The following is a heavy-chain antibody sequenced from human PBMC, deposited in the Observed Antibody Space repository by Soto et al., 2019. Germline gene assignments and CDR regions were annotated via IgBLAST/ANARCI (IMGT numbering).Heavy chain of an antibody. J-gene: IGHJ6*02. D-gene: IGHD3-22*01. V-gene: IGHV3-30*18. CDR3: AKEMDDSSGYYYYPTLYYYYGMDV. CDR1: GFTFSSYG. CDR2: ISYEGSNK. Sequence: GGSLRLSCAASGFTFSSYGMHWVRQAPGKGLEWVAVISYEGSNKYYADSVKGRFTISRDNSKNTLYLQMNSLRAEDTAVYYCAKEMDDSSGYYYYPTLYYYYGMDVWGQGTTVTVSS.